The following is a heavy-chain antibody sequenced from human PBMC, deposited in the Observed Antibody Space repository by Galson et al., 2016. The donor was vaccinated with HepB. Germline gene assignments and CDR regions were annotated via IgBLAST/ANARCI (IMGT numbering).Heavy chain of an antibody. V-gene: IGHV4-30-4*07. J-gene: IGHJ4*02. CDR2: MYFTGNT. D-gene: IGHD5-12*01. CDR1: GDSINSGGYS. Sequence: LSLTCAVSGDSINSGGYSWSWIRQPPGKGLEWIGYMYFTGNTHYNPSLESRVTISVDTSTNQFSLKLSSVTAADTAVYYCARYGRGDSGYEYFFDHWGQGTLVTVSS. CDR3: ARYGRGDSGYEYFFDH.